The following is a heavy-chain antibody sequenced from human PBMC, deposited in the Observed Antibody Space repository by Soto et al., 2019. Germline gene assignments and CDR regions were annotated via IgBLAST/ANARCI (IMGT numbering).Heavy chain of an antibody. CDR1: GFTFSSYS. D-gene: IGHD6-13*01. V-gene: IGHV3-21*01. J-gene: IGHJ5*02. Sequence: EVQLVESGGGLVKPGGSLRLSCAASGFTFSSYSMNWVRQAPGKGLEWVSSISSSSSYIYYADSVKGRFTISRDNAKNSLYLQMNSLRAEDMAVYYCARAYSSSWYVRYNWFDPWGQGTLVTVSS. CDR2: ISSSSSYI. CDR3: ARAYSSSWYVRYNWFDP.